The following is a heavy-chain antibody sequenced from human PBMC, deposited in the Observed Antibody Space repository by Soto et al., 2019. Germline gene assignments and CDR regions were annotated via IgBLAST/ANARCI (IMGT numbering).Heavy chain of an antibody. CDR3: ARGSGWYYVDY. CDR1: GGTFSGYD. D-gene: IGHD6-19*01. CDR2: INHSGST. Sequence: LQTLSLTCAVYGGTFSGYDWSRIRQPPGKGLEWIGEINHSGSTNYNPSLKSRVTISVDTSKNQFSLKLSSVTAADTAVYYCARGSGWYYVDYWGQGTLVTVSS. J-gene: IGHJ4*02. V-gene: IGHV4-34*01.